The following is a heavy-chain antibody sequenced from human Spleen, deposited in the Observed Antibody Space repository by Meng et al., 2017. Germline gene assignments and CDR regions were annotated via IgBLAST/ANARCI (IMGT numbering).Heavy chain of an antibody. V-gene: IGHV3-23*01. Sequence: GESLKISCGASGFTFGGFAMSWVRQAPGKGLEWVAGIGGSGSATYYADSVKDRFTVSRDNSKNTLYLQMNSLRAEDTAFYYCAKDWTMLPTGTYNFWGQGTLVTVSS. J-gene: IGHJ4*02. CDR2: IGGSGSAT. CDR3: AKDWTMLPTGTYNF. D-gene: IGHD1-26*01. CDR1: GFTFGGFA.